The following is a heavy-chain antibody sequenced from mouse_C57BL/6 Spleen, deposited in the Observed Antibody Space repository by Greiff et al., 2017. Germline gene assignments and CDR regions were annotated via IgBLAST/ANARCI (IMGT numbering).Heavy chain of an antibody. J-gene: IGHJ1*03. V-gene: IGHV1-4*01. Sequence: QVQLKESGAELARPGASVKMSCKASGYTFTSYTMHWVKQRPGQGLEWIGYINPSSGYTKYNQKFKDKATLTADKSSSTAYMQLSSLTSEDSAVYYCARENYYLDVWGTGTTVTVSS. CDR1: GYTFTSYT. CDR2: INPSSGYT. CDR3: ARENYYLDV.